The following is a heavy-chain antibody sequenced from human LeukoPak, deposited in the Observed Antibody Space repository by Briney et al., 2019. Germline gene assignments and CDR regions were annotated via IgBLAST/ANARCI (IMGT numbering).Heavy chain of an antibody. D-gene: IGHD6-19*01. J-gene: IGHJ4*02. Sequence: PGRSLRLSCAPSGFSFGDFAMHWVRQAPGKGLEWVALTSYDGGNIYYADSVRGRFTISRDNSKNMLFLHMNSLRPEDTAVYYCARDPPFRSGWSQNPFDHWGQGTLVTVSS. CDR2: TSYDGGNI. CDR1: GFSFGDFA. CDR3: ARDPPFRSGWSQNPFDH. V-gene: IGHV3-30*04.